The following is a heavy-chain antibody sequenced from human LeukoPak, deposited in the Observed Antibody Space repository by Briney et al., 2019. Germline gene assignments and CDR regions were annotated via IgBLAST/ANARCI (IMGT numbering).Heavy chain of an antibody. V-gene: IGHV1-24*01. CDR3: ATSGPRNYYDSSGYWIY. Sequence: GASVKVSCKVSGYTLTELSMHWVRQAPGKGLEWTGGFDPEDGETIYAQKFQGRVTMTEDTSTDTAYMELSSLRSEDTAVYYCATSGPRNYYDSSGYWIYWGQGTLVTVSS. CDR1: GYTLTELS. J-gene: IGHJ4*02. CDR2: FDPEDGET. D-gene: IGHD3-22*01.